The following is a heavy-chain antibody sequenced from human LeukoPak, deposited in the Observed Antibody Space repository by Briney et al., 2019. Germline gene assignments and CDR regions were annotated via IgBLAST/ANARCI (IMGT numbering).Heavy chain of an antibody. J-gene: IGHJ6*02. V-gene: IGHV7-4-1*02. CDR2: INTNTGSP. CDR3: ARDHEREGYTAMVPLYYYYYGMDV. CDR1: GYTFTSYA. Sequence: GASVKVSCKASGYTFTSYAMNWVRQAPGQGLEWMGWINTNTGSPTYAQGSTGRFVFSLDTSVSTAYLQISSLKAEDTAIYYCARDHEREGYTAMVPLYYYYYGMDVWGQGTTVTVSS. D-gene: IGHD5-18*01.